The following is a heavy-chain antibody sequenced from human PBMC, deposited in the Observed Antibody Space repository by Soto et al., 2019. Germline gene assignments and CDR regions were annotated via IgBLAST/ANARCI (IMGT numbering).Heavy chain of an antibody. J-gene: IGHJ6*02. V-gene: IGHV4-30-4*01. Sequence: KTSETLSLTGTVSGGSISSGDYYWSWIRRPPGKGLEYIGYIYYSGSSHYNPSLKSRVTISLDTSRNQFSLKLSSVTAADTAVYYCASAIVATIGGMDVWGQGTTVTVSS. D-gene: IGHD5-12*01. CDR2: IYYSGSS. CDR1: GGSISSGDYY. CDR3: ASAIVATIGGMDV.